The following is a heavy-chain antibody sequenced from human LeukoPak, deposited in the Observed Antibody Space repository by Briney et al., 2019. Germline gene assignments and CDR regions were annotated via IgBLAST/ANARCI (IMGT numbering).Heavy chain of an antibody. CDR3: VRRYCSSTICDTYFEH. J-gene: IGHJ1*01. Sequence: HGESLKISCKGSGYSFTNYWIGWVRQMPGKGLEWMGIIYPGDSDTRYSPSFQGQVTISADKSISTAYLQWSSLKASDTAMYYCVRRYCSSTICDTYFEHWGQGTLVTVSS. V-gene: IGHV5-51*01. D-gene: IGHD2-2*02. CDR1: GYSFTNYW. CDR2: IYPGDSDT.